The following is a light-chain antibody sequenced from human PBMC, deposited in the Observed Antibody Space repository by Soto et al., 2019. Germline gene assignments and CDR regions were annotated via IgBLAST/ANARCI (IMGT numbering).Light chain of an antibody. CDR1: SSDVGSYNR. V-gene: IGLV2-18*01. J-gene: IGLJ1*01. CDR3: SLYTSSSTYV. CDR2: EVS. Sequence: QSVMTQPPSVSGSPGQSVTISCTGTSSDVGSYNRVSWYQQPPGTAPKVMIYEVSNRPSGVPDRFSGSKSGNTASLTISGLQAEDEADYYCSLYTSSSTYVFGTGTKLTVL.